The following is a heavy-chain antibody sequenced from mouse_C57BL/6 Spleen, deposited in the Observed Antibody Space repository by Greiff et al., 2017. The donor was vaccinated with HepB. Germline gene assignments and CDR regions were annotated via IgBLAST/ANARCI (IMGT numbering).Heavy chain of an antibody. J-gene: IGHJ3*01. Sequence: EVQGVESGGGLVQPGGSLKLSCAASGFTFSDYGMAWVRQAPRKGPEWVAFISNLAYSIYYADTVTGRFTISRENAKNTLYLEMSSLRSEDTAMYYCASEGDYYGSSPLAYWGQGTLVTVSA. CDR1: GFTFSDYG. CDR2: ISNLAYSI. D-gene: IGHD1-1*01. V-gene: IGHV5-15*01. CDR3: ASEGDYYGSSPLAY.